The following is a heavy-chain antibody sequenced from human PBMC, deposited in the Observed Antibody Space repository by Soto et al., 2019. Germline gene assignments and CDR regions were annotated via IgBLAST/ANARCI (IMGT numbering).Heavy chain of an antibody. J-gene: IGHJ3*02. V-gene: IGHV4-39*01. CDR3: ASRITMVRGSYFAFDI. D-gene: IGHD3-10*01. CDR1: GGSISSSSYY. Sequence: QLQLQESGPGLVKPSETLSLTCTVSGGSISSSSYYWGWIRQPPGKGLEWIGSIYYSGSTYYNPSLKSRVTISVDTSKNQFSLKLSSVTAADTAVYYCASRITMVRGSYFAFDIWGQGTMVTVSS. CDR2: IYYSGST.